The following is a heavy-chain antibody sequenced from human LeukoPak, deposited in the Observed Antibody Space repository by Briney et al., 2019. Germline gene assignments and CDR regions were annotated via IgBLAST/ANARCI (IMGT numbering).Heavy chain of an antibody. CDR3: AGPYYYYYYGMDV. Sequence: GGSLRLSCAASGVTFSSYSMNWVRQAPGKGLEWVSSISSSSSYICYADSVKGRFTISRDNAKNSLYLQMNSLRAEDTAVYYCAGPYYYYYYGMDVWGQGTTVTVSS. J-gene: IGHJ6*02. CDR1: GVTFSSYS. CDR2: ISSSSSYI. V-gene: IGHV3-21*01.